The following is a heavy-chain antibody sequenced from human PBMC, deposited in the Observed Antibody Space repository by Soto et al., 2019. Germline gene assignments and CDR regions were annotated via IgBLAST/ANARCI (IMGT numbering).Heavy chain of an antibody. Sequence: GLCGSRIRQHPRKGLEWIGEINHSGSTNYNPSLKSRVTISVDTSKNQFSLKLSSVTAADTAVYYCARVSGIYYYGMDVWGQGTTVTVSS. CDR1: GLC. J-gene: IGHJ6*02. CDR2: INHSGST. CDR3: ARVSGIYYYGMDV. D-gene: IGHD3-10*01. V-gene: IGHV4-34*01.